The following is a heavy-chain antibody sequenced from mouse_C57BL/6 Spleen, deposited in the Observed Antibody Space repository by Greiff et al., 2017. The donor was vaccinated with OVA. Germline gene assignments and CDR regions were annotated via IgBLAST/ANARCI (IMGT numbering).Heavy chain of an antibody. CDR3: ARSAVTGFDY. Sequence: VQLQESGAELVRPGTSVKVSCKASGYAFTNYLIEWVKQRPGQGLEWIGVINPGSGVTNYNEKFKGKATLTADKSSSTAYMQLSSLTSEDSAVYFCARSAVTGFDYWGQGTTLTVSS. CDR2: INPGSGVT. D-gene: IGHD6-1*01. V-gene: IGHV1-54*01. CDR1: GYAFTNYL. J-gene: IGHJ2*01.